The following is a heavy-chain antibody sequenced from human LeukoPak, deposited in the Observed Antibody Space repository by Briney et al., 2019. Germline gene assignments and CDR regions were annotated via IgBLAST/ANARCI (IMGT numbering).Heavy chain of an antibody. D-gene: IGHD1-26*01. CDR1: GGSISNYY. V-gene: IGHV4-59*01. CDR2: IYYSGTT. J-gene: IGHJ4*02. Sequence: SETLSLTCTVSGGSISNYYWNWIRQPPGKGLEWIGYIYYSGTTNYNPSLKSRVSMSVDTSKNQFSLKLSSVTAADTAVYYCARVWSDSGSYYDDRGAFDYWGQGTLVTVSS. CDR3: ARVWSDSGSYYDDRGAFDY.